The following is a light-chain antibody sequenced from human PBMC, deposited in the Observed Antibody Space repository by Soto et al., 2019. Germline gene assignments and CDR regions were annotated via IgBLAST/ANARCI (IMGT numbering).Light chain of an antibody. J-gene: IGLJ1*01. CDR3: NSYTSSRTHYV. CDR2: EVS. CDR1: SSDVGGYNY. V-gene: IGLV2-14*01. Sequence: QSALTQPASVSGSPGQSITISCTGTSSDVGGYNYVSWYQQHPGKATKLIIFEVSNRPSGVSNRFSGSKSGNTASLTISGLQAEDEAEYYCNSYTSSRTHYVFGTGTKLTVL.